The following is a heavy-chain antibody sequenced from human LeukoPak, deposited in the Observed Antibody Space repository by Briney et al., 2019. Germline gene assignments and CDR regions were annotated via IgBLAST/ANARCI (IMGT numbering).Heavy chain of an antibody. CDR1: GGTFVSYA. CDR2: IIPIFGTA. CDR3: AIPVGGYEGWYYFDY. J-gene: IGHJ4*02. V-gene: IGHV1-69*05. D-gene: IGHD5-12*01. Sequence: ASVKVSCEASGGTFVSYAISWVRQAPGQGREWMGGIIPIFGTANYAQKFQGRVTITTDESTSTAYMELSSLRSEDTAVYYCAIPVGGYEGWYYFDYWGQGTLVTVSS.